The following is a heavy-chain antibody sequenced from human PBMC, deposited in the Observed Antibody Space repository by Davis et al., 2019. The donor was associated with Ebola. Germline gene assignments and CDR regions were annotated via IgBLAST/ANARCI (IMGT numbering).Heavy chain of an antibody. CDR1: GASISSSSYY. Sequence: SETLSLTCTVSGASISSSSYYWGWIRQPPGKGLEWIASIFYSGSTYYNPSLKSRVTISVDTSKNQFSLKLSSVTAADTAVYYCARRFAYYYDSSGYSTTHWFDPWGQGTLVTVSS. D-gene: IGHD3-22*01. J-gene: IGHJ5*02. CDR2: IFYSGST. CDR3: ARRFAYYYDSSGYSTTHWFDP. V-gene: IGHV4-39*01.